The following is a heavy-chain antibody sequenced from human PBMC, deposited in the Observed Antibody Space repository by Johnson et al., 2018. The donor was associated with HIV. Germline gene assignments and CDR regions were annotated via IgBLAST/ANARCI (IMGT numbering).Heavy chain of an antibody. J-gene: IGHJ3*02. CDR3: ARYGGSYYTIAFDI. CDR1: GFTFDDYG. CDR2: VNLNGGST. D-gene: IGHD1-26*01. V-gene: IGHV3-20*04. Sequence: VQLVESGGGVVRPGGSLRLSCAASGFTFDDYGMSWVRQAPGKGLEWVSGVNLNGGSTGYADSVKGRFTISRYNAKNSLYLQMNSLSDEDTALYYCARYGGSYYTIAFDIWGQGTMVTVSS.